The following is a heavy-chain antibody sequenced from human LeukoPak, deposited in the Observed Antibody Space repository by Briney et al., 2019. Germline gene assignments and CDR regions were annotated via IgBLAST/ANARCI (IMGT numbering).Heavy chain of an antibody. CDR1: GGSISSGSYY. J-gene: IGHJ6*03. CDR3: AREGPNTSIAAPYYYYYMDV. CDR2: IYTSGST. Sequence: SETLSLTCTVSGGSISSGSYYWTWIRQPAGKGLEWIGRIYTSGSTNYDPSLKSRVTISIDTSKNQFSLKLTSVTAADTAVYYCAREGPNTSIAAPYYYYYMDVWGKGTTVTVSS. D-gene: IGHD6-6*01. V-gene: IGHV4-61*02.